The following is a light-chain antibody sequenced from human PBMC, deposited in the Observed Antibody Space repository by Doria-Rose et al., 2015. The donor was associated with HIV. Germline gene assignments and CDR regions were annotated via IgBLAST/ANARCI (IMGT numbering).Light chain of an antibody. CDR3: HQDSNVPYT. Sequence: ATLSLSPGDGATLSCRASQRVSRSYLSWYQQKPGQAPRLLIYDVYTRATGIAARFSGSGSGTDFTLTISSLQPEDFAVYFCHQDSNVPYTFGQGTKLEIK. CDR1: QRVSRSY. CDR2: DVY. V-gene: IGKV3D-7*01. J-gene: IGKJ2*01.